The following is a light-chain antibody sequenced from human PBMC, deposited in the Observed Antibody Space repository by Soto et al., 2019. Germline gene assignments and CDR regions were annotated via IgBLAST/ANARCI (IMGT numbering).Light chain of an antibody. CDR1: QSISDT. V-gene: IGKV3-15*01. Sequence: EIVMTQSPATLSVSPGGRATLSCRASQSISDTLAWYQQKPGQAPRLLIYGASTRATGIPARFSGSGSGTDFTLTISSLQAEDVAVYYCQQYYGTPQTFGQGTKVDIK. CDR3: QQYYGTPQT. J-gene: IGKJ1*01. CDR2: GAS.